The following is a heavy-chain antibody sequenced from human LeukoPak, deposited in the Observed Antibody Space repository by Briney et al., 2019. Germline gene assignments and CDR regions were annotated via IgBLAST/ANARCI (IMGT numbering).Heavy chain of an antibody. CDR2: INHSGST. J-gene: IGHJ5*02. D-gene: IGHD2-2*01. CDR3: ARVVPAAKVGPDNWFDP. V-gene: IGHV4-34*01. CDR1: GGSLSGYY. Sequence: SETLSLTCAVYGGSLSGYYWSWIRQPPGKGLEWIGEINHSGSTNYNPSLKSRVTISVDTSKNQFSLKLSSVTAADTAVYYCARVVPAAKVGPDNWFDPWGQGTLVTVSS.